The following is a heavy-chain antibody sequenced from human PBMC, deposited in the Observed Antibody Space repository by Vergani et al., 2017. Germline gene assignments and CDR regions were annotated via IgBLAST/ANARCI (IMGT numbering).Heavy chain of an antibody. CDR2: TYYRSKWYN. CDR3: ARGVGSSWYVIRTVGWFDP. CDR1: GDSVSSNSAA. V-gene: IGHV6-1*01. D-gene: IGHD6-13*01. Sequence: QVQLQQSGPGLVKPSQTLSLTCAISGDSVSSNSAAWNWIRQSPSRGLEWLGRTYYRSKWYNDYAVSVKSRITINPDTSKNQFSLKLSSVTAADTAVYYCARGVGSSWYVIRTVGWFDPWGQGTLVTVSS. J-gene: IGHJ5*02.